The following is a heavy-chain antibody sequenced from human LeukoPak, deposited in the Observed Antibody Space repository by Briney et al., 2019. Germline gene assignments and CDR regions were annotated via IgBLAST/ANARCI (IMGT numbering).Heavy chain of an antibody. CDR2: ISGSGTDI. J-gene: IGHJ6*03. Sequence: GGSLRLSCEASGFTFSDPYMSWIRQAPGKGLECLSYISGSGTDINYADSVRGRFTISRDNAKNLLYLQMNDLRLEDTAVYYCARWVLGHYYYYMDVWGKGTTVTIS. CDR3: ARWVLGHYYYYMDV. V-gene: IGHV3-11*01. CDR1: GFTFSDPY. D-gene: IGHD3-16*01.